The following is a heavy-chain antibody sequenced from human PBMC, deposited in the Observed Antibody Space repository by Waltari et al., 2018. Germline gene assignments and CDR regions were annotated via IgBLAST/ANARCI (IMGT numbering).Heavy chain of an antibody. CDR2: IDWDDDT. J-gene: IGHJ4*02. CDR1: GFSLSTSGMC. CDR3: ARIRYYYDSSGYYYHDY. V-gene: IGHV2-70*16. Sequence: QVTLKESGPVLVKPTQTLTLTCTFSGFSLSTSGMCVSWIRQPPGKALEWLARIDWDDDTFYSTSLKTRLTRSKDTSKKQVVLTMTNMDPVDTATYDCARIRYYYDSSGYYYHDYWGQGTLVTVSS. D-gene: IGHD3-22*01.